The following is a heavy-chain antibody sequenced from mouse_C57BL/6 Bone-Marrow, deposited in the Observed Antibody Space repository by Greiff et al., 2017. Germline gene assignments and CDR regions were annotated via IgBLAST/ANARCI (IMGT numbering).Heavy chain of an antibody. V-gene: IGHV1-55*01. Sequence: VQLQQPGAELVKPGASVKMSCKASGYTFTSYWITWVKQRPGQGLEWIGDIYPGSGSTNYNEKFKSKATLTVDTSSSNAYMQLSSLTSEDSAVYYCARVDDGYGYFDYWGQGTTLTVSS. J-gene: IGHJ2*01. CDR1: GYTFTSYW. D-gene: IGHD2-3*01. CDR3: ARVDDGYGYFDY. CDR2: IYPGSGST.